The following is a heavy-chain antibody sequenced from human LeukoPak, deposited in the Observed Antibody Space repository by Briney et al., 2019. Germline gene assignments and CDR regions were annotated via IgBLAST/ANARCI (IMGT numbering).Heavy chain of an antibody. Sequence: GGSLRLSCVASGFTVNSNYMNWVRQAPGKGLEWVSAIYSGDNTYYADSVKGRFTISRDNSKNTMYLQMNSLRAEDTAVYYCARSGIYGVFDYWGRGALVTVSS. V-gene: IGHV3-66*01. J-gene: IGHJ4*02. CDR1: GFTVNSNY. D-gene: IGHD1-26*01. CDR3: ARSGIYGVFDY. CDR2: IYSGDNT.